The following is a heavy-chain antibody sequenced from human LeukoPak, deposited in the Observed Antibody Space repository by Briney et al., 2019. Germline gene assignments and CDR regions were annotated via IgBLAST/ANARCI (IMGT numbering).Heavy chain of an antibody. D-gene: IGHD2-2*02. J-gene: IGHJ1*01. CDR3: AKDGGYCSSTSCYRSEYFQH. CDR2: INGDGRNI. V-gene: IGHV3-74*01. Sequence: GGSLRLSCVASGFTFSSYWMHWVRQDPRKGLVWVSRINGDGRNINYADSVRGRFTISRDNAKNTLYLQMNSLRAEDTAVYYCAKDGGYCSSTSCYRSEYFQHWGQGTLVTVSS. CDR1: GFTFSSYW.